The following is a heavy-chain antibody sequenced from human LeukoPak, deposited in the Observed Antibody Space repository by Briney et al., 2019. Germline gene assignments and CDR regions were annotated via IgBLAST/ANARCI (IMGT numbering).Heavy chain of an antibody. Sequence: GGSLRLPCAASGFTFSSYAMSWVRQAPGKGLEWVSSISGSGGNTFYADSVKGRFTISRDNSKSTLYLQMNSLRAEDTAIYYCAKDVRPGSNDGFFDYWGEGMVTAVSS. D-gene: IGHD3-16*01. CDR1: GFTFSSYA. CDR2: ISGSGGNT. J-gene: IGHJ4*02. CDR3: AKDVRPGSNDGFFDY. V-gene: IGHV3-23*01.